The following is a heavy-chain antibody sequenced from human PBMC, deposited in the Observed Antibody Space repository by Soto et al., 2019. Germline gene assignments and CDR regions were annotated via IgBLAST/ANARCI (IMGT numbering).Heavy chain of an antibody. Sequence: SETLSLTCAVYGGSFSGSYWSWIRQPPGKGLEWIGEINHSGSTNYNPSLKSRATISVDTSKNQFSLKLTSVTAADTAVYYCARGGYYYGSSGPLGAFDIWGQGTMDTVSS. V-gene: IGHV4-34*01. CDR3: ARGGYYYGSSGPLGAFDI. J-gene: IGHJ3*02. CDR2: INHSGST. CDR1: GGSFSGSY. D-gene: IGHD3-22*01.